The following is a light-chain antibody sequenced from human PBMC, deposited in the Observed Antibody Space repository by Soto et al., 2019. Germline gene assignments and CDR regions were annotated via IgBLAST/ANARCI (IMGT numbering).Light chain of an antibody. CDR2: EVS. J-gene: IGLJ1*01. Sequence: QSVLTQPASESGSPGQSITISCTGTSSDFGGYNYVSWYQQHPGKAPKLMIYEVSNRPSGVSNRFSGSKSGNTASLTISGLQAEDEADYYCSSYTSSSTLVFGTGTKVTVL. V-gene: IGLV2-14*01. CDR1: SSDFGGYNY. CDR3: SSYTSSSTLV.